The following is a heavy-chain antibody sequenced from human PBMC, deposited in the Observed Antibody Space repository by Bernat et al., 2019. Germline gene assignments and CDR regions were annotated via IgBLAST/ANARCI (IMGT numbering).Heavy chain of an antibody. CDR3: AREAYSSGWYVAY. CDR1: GFTVSSNY. D-gene: IGHD6-19*01. Sequence: EVQLVESGGGLVQPGGSLRLSCAASGFTVSSNYMSWVRQAPGKGLEWVSVIYSGGSTYYADSVKGRFTISRDNSKNTLYLQMNSLRAEDTAVYYCAREAYSSGWYVAYWGQGTLVTVSS. J-gene: IGHJ4*02. V-gene: IGHV3-66*01. CDR2: IYSGGST.